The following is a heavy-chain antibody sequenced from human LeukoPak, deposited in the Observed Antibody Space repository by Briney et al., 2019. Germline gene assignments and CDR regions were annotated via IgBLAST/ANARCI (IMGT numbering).Heavy chain of an antibody. Sequence: GGSLRLSCAASGFTFSIYAMSWVRQAPGKGPQWVSSITSRGESTWYVDSVKGRFTITRDNSENTLYLQMHSLRAEDTAVYYCARDRPNYYGSDGHYYRRDGDYWGRGTLVSVSS. CDR1: GFTFSIYA. CDR2: ITSRGEST. D-gene: IGHD3-22*01. V-gene: IGHV3-23*01. J-gene: IGHJ4*02. CDR3: ARDRPNYYGSDGHYYRRDGDY.